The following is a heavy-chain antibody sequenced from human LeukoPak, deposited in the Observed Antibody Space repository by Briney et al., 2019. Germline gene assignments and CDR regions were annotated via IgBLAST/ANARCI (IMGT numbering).Heavy chain of an antibody. CDR1: GGSISSGSYY. V-gene: IGHV4-61*02. D-gene: IGHD3-22*01. Sequence: PSQTLSLTCTVSGGSISSGSYYWSWIRQPAGKGLEWIGRIYTSGSTNYNPSLKSRVTISVDTSKNQFSLKLSSVTAADTAVYYCARLGGHYYDSSGYQKIDYWGQGTLVTVSS. CDR2: IYTSGST. J-gene: IGHJ4*02. CDR3: ARLGGHYYDSSGYQKIDY.